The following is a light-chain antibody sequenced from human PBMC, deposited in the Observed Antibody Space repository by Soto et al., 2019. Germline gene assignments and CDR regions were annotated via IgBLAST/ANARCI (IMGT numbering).Light chain of an antibody. CDR1: ESISTW. V-gene: IGKV1-5*01. Sequence: IQMTRSPSALSASVGDRVTLTCRASESISTWLAWYQQKPGKAPKLLIYDAYNLRSGVPSRFSGSGSGTEFTLTISSLQPDDFATYYCQQYNSYWTFGQGTKVDIK. CDR3: QQYNSYWT. J-gene: IGKJ1*01. CDR2: DAY.